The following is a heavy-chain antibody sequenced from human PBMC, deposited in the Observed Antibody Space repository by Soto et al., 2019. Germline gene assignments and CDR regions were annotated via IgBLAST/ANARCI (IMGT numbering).Heavy chain of an antibody. CDR1: GGTFSSYT. J-gene: IGHJ2*01. Sequence: QVQLVQSGAEVKKPGSSVKVSCKASGGTFSSYTISWVRQAPGQGLEWMGRIIPILGIANYAQKFQGRVTITADKSTSTAYMEVSSLRSEDTAVYYCARDGVRYWYFDLWGRGTLVTVSS. V-gene: IGHV1-69*08. D-gene: IGHD3-3*01. CDR2: IIPILGIA. CDR3: ARDGVRYWYFDL.